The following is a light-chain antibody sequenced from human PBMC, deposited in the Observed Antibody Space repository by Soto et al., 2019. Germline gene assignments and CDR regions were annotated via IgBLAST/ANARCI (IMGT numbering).Light chain of an antibody. Sequence: QSALTQTASVSGSPGQSITISCTGTSSDVGGFNLVSWYQQHPGKVPKVMIYKDYERPSGVSNRFSASKSGNTASLTISGLQPEDEGDYYCCSYAGNSTWVFGGGTKLTVL. J-gene: IGLJ3*02. CDR2: KDY. V-gene: IGLV2-23*01. CDR3: CSYAGNSTWV. CDR1: SSDVGGFNL.